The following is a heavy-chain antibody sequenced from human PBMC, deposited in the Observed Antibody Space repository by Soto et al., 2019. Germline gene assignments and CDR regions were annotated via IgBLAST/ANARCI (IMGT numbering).Heavy chain of an antibody. D-gene: IGHD3-22*01. CDR1: GDTLTGSY. Sequence: QVQLAQSGPEVKKPGASVKVSCRASGDTLTGSYLHWVRQAPGQGLEWLGWINPNNGDTNYAQKFRGWVTITRDASNNTVYMELTRLTSADTAVYYCDRMVVTTTYIRSGGQVTLVTVSS. J-gene: IGHJ4*02. V-gene: IGHV1-2*04. CDR3: DRMVVTTTYIRS. CDR2: INPNNGDT.